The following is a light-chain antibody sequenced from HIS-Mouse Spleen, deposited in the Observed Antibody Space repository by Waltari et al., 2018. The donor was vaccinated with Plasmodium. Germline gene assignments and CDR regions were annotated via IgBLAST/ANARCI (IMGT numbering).Light chain of an antibody. Sequence: SYELTQPSSVSVSPGQTARITCSGDVLANKYARWFQQKPGQAPVLVNYKDSERPSGIPERVSGSSSGTTVTLTISGAQVEDEADYYCYSAADNMGVFGGGTKLTVL. V-gene: IGLV3-27*01. CDR3: YSAADNMGV. CDR1: VLANKY. CDR2: KDS. J-gene: IGLJ3*02.